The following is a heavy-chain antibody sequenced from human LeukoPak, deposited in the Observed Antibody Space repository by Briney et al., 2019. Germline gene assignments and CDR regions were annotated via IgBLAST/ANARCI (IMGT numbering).Heavy chain of an antibody. CDR2: ISGSGGST. J-gene: IGHJ4*02. CDR3: ARHLVGYSGYGY. CDR1: GFTFSSYA. V-gene: IGHV3-23*01. D-gene: IGHD5-12*01. Sequence: PGGSLRLSCAASGFTFSSYAMSWVRQAPGKGLEWVSAISGSGGSTYYADSVKGRFTISRDNAKNSLYLQMNSLRAEDTAVYYCARHLVGYSGYGYWGQGTLVTVSS.